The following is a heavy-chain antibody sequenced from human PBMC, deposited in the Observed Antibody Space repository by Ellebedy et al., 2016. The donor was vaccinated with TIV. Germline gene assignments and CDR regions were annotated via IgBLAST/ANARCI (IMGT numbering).Heavy chain of an antibody. CDR1: GGSISSYY. J-gene: IGHJ4*02. V-gene: IGHV4-59*01. Sequence: SETLSLTCTVSGGSISSYYWSWIRQPPGKGLEWIGYIYYSGSTNYNPSLKSRVTISVETSKNQFSLKLSSVTAADTAVYYCASTVQQWSYFSPTRFDYWGQGTLVTVSS. D-gene: IGHD6-19*01. CDR3: ASTVQQWSYFSPTRFDY. CDR2: IYYSGST.